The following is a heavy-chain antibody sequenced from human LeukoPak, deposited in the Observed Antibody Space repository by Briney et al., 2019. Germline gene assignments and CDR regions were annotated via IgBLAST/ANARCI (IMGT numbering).Heavy chain of an antibody. D-gene: IGHD2-15*01. V-gene: IGHV3-30*04. CDR3: ARDFGVVVAATYFDY. J-gene: IGHJ4*02. CDR2: ISYDGSNK. CDR1: GFTFSSYA. Sequence: PGRSLRLSCAASGFTFSSYAMHWVRQAPGKGLEWVAVISYDGSNKYYADSVKGRFTISRDNSKNTLYLQMNSLRAEDTAVYYCARDFGVVVAATYFDYWGQGTLVTVSS.